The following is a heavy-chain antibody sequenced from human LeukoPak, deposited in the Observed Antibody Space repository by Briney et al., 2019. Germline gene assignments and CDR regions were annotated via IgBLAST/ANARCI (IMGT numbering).Heavy chain of an antibody. Sequence: PSETLSLTCAVYGGSFSGYYWSWIRQPPGKGLEWIGEINHSGSANYNPSLKSRVTISVDTSKNQFSLKLSSVTAADTAVYYRARGLKQGYYYYGMDVWGQGTTVTVSS. CDR3: ARGLKQGYYYYGMDV. J-gene: IGHJ6*02. CDR1: GGSFSGYY. CDR2: INHSGSA. V-gene: IGHV4-34*01.